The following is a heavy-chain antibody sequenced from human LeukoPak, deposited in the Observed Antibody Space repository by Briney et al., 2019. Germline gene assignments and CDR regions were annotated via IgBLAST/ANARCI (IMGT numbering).Heavy chain of an antibody. Sequence: GASVKVSCKASGYTFTSYGISWVRQAPGQGLEWMGWISAYNGNTNYAQKLQGRVTMTTDTSTSTAYMELRSMRSDDTAVYYCARAGGDGDYAYYYYYMDVWGKGTTVTVS. CDR2: ISAYNGNT. CDR3: ARAGGDGDYAYYYYYMDV. CDR1: GYTFTSYG. J-gene: IGHJ6*03. D-gene: IGHD4-17*01. V-gene: IGHV1-18*01.